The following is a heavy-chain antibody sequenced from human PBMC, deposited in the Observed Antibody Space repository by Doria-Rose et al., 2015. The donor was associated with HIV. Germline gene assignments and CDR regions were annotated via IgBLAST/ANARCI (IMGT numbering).Heavy chain of an antibody. CDR3: ARIKSSRWYHKYYFDF. Sequence: QESGPVLVKPTETLTLTCTVSGVSLSSPGMGVSWIRQPPGKALEWLAHIFLDDERSYKTSLKSRLTISRGTSKSQVVLTMTDMDPVDTATYYCARIKSSRWYHKYYFDFWGQGTLVIVSA. CDR2: IFLDDER. CDR1: GVSLSSPGMG. D-gene: IGHD6-13*01. V-gene: IGHV2-26*01. J-gene: IGHJ4*02.